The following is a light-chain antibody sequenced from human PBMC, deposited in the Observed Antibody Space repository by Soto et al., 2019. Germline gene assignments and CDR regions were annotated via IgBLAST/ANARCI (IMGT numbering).Light chain of an antibody. CDR1: SSNIGSNT. Sequence: QSVLTQPPSASGTPGQRVTISCSGSSSNIGSNTVNWYQQLPGTAPKLLIYSNNQRPSGVPDRFSGSKSGTSASLAISGLQSADEADYYCISYTSTSTYVFGTGTKLTVL. CDR2: SNN. V-gene: IGLV1-44*01. CDR3: ISYTSTSTYV. J-gene: IGLJ1*01.